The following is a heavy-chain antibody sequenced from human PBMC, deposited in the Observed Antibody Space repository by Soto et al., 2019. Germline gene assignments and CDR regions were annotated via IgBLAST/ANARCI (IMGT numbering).Heavy chain of an antibody. D-gene: IGHD1-1*01. CDR2: ISSSGSTI. CDR3: ARDDWNDVTFDY. CDR1: GFTFSSYE. Sequence: LRLSCAASGFTFSSYEMNWVRQAPGKGLEWVSYISSSGSTIYYADSVKGRFTISRDNAKNSLYLQMNSLRAEDTAVYYCARDDWNDVTFDYWGQGTLVTVSS. J-gene: IGHJ4*02. V-gene: IGHV3-48*03.